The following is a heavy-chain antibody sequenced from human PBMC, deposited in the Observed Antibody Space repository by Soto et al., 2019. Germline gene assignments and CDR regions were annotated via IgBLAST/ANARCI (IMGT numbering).Heavy chain of an antibody. CDR2: IIPIFGTA. J-gene: IGHJ4*02. Sequence: GASVKVSCKASGGTFSSYAISWVRQAPGQGLEWMGGIIPIFGTANYAQKFQGRVTITADESTSTAYMELSSLRSEDTAVYYCGRVMIAGARTLFDYWGKGTLGTVSS. V-gene: IGHV1-69*13. CDR1: GGTFSSYA. CDR3: GRVMIAGARTLFDY. D-gene: IGHD6-13*01.